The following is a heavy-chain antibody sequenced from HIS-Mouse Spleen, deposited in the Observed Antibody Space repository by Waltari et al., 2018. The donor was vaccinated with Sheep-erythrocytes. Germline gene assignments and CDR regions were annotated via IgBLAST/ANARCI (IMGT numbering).Heavy chain of an antibody. CDR1: GITITTYW. J-gene: IGHJ4*02. V-gene: IGHV3-74*01. D-gene: IGHD5-18*01. CDR3: VSDLIRHEDTFGSTNY. Sequence: EVQLVESGGGLVQPGGSLRLSCTASGITITTYWMHLARPGPGKGLGRVARINGDSTGISYADSVEGRFTIYRDNAKNTLYLQMNSLRAEDTAVYYCVSDLIRHEDTFGSTNYWGQGAPVTVSS. CDR2: INGDSTGI.